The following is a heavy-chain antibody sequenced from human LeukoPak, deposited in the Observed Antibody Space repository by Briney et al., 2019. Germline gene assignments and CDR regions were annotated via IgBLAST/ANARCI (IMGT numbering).Heavy chain of an antibody. CDR1: GYSFTSYW. Sequence: GESLKISCKGSGYSFTSYWIGWVRQMPGKGLEWMGIIYPGDSDTRYSPSFQGQVTISADKSISTAYLQWSSLKVSDTAMYYCARLFTLSDYGGNSVGEGFDYWGQGTLVTVSS. D-gene: IGHD4-23*01. J-gene: IGHJ4*02. CDR3: ARLFTLSDYGGNSVGEGFDY. V-gene: IGHV5-51*01. CDR2: IYPGDSDT.